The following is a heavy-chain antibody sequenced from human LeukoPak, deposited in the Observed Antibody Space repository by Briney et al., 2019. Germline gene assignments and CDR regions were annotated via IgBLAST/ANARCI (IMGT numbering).Heavy chain of an antibody. Sequence: SETLSLTCTVAGGSISSYYWSWIRQPPGKGLEWIGYIYYSGSTNYNPSLKSRVTISVDTSKNQFSLKLSSVTAADTAVYYCARSIAQYQPGEIVVVVAASGWFDPWGQGTLLTVSS. J-gene: IGHJ5*02. CDR3: ARSIAQYQPGEIVVVVAASGWFDP. D-gene: IGHD2-15*01. CDR1: GGSISSYY. CDR2: IYYSGST. V-gene: IGHV4-59*08.